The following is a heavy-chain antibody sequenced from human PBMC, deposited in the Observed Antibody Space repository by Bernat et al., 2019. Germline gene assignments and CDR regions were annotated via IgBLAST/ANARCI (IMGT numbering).Heavy chain of an antibody. CDR1: GGTFSSYT. J-gene: IGHJ2*01. D-gene: IGHD2-2*01. V-gene: IGHV1-69*02. Sequence: QVQLVQSGAEVKKPGSSVKVSCKASGGTFSSYTISWVRQAPGQGLEWMGRIIHILGIANYAQKFQGRVTITADKSTSTAYMELSSLRSEDTAVYYCARGPLDIVVVPAATYWYFDLWGRGTLVTVSS. CDR3: ARGPLDIVVVPAATYWYFDL. CDR2: IIHILGIA.